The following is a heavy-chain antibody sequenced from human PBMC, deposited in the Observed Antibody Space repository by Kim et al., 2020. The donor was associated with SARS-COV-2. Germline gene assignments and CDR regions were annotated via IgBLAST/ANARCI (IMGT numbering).Heavy chain of an antibody. CDR1: GYSFTSYW. D-gene: IGHD3-3*01. V-gene: IGHV5-51*01. J-gene: IGHJ1*01. Sequence: GESLKISCKGSGYSFTSYWIGWVRQMPGKGLEWMGIIYPGDSDTRYSPSFQGQVTISADKSISTAYLQWSSLKASDTAMYYCARHGGDYDFWSGYYSEYFQHWGQGTLVTVSS. CDR2: IYPGDSDT. CDR3: ARHGGDYDFWSGYYSEYFQH.